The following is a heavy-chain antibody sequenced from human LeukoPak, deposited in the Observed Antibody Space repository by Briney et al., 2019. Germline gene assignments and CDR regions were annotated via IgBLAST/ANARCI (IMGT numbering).Heavy chain of an antibody. V-gene: IGHV3-23*01. J-gene: IGHJ4*02. D-gene: IGHD2-21*02. CDR2: ISGGGGST. Sequence: QTGGSLRLSCAASGFTFSSYAMSWVRQAPGKGLEWVSGISGGGGSTNYADSVKGRFTISRDNSKNTLYLQMNSLRAEDTALYYCAKGGGDSWHGFDYWGQGTLVTVSS. CDR3: AKGGGDSWHGFDY. CDR1: GFTFSSYA.